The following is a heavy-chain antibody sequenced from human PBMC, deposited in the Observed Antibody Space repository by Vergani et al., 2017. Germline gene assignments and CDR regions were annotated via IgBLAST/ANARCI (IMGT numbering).Heavy chain of an antibody. Sequence: QVQLVQSGAEVKKPGASVKVSCKASGYTFTSYGISWVRQAPGQGLEWMGWISAYNGNTNYAQKLQGRVTMTTDTSTSTAYMELRSLRSDDTAVYYCASRSMVRGVIIQGWYFDLWGRGTLVTVSS. CDR3: ASRSMVRGVIIQGWYFDL. D-gene: IGHD3-10*01. J-gene: IGHJ2*01. CDR1: GYTFTSYG. V-gene: IGHV1-18*01. CDR2: ISAYNGNT.